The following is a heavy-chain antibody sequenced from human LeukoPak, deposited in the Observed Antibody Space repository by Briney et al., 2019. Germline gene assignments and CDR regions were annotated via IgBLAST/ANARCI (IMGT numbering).Heavy chain of an antibody. CDR3: VNLYSSNY. CDR2: ISGGGGST. D-gene: IGHD6-19*01. V-gene: IGHV3-23*01. Sequence: GGSLRLSCAASGFPLSSYAMSWVRQAPGKGLEWVSGISGGGGSTFYADSVRGRFTISRDNSKNTLYLQMNSLRAEDTAVYYCVNLYSSNYWGQGTLVTVSS. CDR1: GFPLSSYA. J-gene: IGHJ4*02.